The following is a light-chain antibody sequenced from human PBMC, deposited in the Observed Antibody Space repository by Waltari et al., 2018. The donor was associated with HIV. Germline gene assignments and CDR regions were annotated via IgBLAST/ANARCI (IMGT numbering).Light chain of an antibody. V-gene: IGKV1-6*01. J-gene: IGKJ3*01. CDR3: LQDSNYPFT. Sequence: AIQMTQSASSLSASVGDRVTITCRASQGIRNDLGWYQQKPGKAPKLLIYAASSLHSGVPSRFSGNGSGTDFTLTISSLRPEDFATYYCLQDSNYPFTFGPGTKVDLK. CDR1: QGIRND. CDR2: AAS.